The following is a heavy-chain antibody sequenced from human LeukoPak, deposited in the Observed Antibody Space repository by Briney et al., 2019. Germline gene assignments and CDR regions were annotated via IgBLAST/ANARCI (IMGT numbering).Heavy chain of an antibody. Sequence: GGSLRLSCAASGFTFSSYSMNWFRKAPGKGLKWVSSISSSSSYIYYADSVKGRFTISRDNAKNSLYLQMNSLRAEDTAVYYCARDREYYDILTGYYIGYYFDYWGQGTLVTVSS. CDR2: ISSSSSYI. CDR3: ARDREYYDILTGYYIGYYFDY. V-gene: IGHV3-21*01. CDR1: GFTFSSYS. D-gene: IGHD3-9*01. J-gene: IGHJ4*02.